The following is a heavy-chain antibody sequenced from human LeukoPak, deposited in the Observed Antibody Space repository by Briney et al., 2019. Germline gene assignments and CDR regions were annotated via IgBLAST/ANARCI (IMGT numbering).Heavy chain of an antibody. J-gene: IGHJ6*02. CDR3: ARHGLRFALPRPIGMDV. V-gene: IGHV4-59*08. CDR1: GFTVSSNY. CDR2: IYYSGST. D-gene: IGHD3-16*01. Sequence: GSLRLSCAASGFTVSSNYMSWIRQPPGKGLEWIGYIYYSGSTNYNPSLKSRVTISVDTSKNQFSLKLSSVTAAGTAVYYCARHGLRFALPRPIGMDVWGQGTTVTVSS.